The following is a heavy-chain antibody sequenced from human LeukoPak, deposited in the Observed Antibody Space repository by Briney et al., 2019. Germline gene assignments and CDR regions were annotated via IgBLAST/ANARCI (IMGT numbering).Heavy chain of an antibody. J-gene: IGHJ4*02. Sequence: EASMKVSCTASGYTFTSYDFNWVRQATGQRPEWMGWMSPNSGDTGYAQKFQDRVTMTRNTSISTAYMELSSLRSDDTAVYYCARGPPNWGYGYWGPGTLVTVSS. D-gene: IGHD7-27*01. CDR3: ARGPPNWGYGY. CDR1: GYTFTSYD. V-gene: IGHV1-8*01. CDR2: MSPNSGDT.